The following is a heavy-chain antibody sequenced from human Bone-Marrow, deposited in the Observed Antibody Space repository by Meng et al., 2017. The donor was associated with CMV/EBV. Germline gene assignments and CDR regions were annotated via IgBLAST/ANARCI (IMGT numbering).Heavy chain of an antibody. J-gene: IGHJ3*02. CDR2: ISWNSGSI. CDR3: AKDMTGATKRPAYMAVEI. D-gene: IGHD1-26*01. CDR1: GFTFDDYA. V-gene: IGHV3-9*01. Sequence: SLKISCAASGFTFDDYAMHWVRQAPGKGLEWVSGISWNSGSIGYADSVKGRFTISRDNAKNSLYLQMNSLKAEDTALYYCAKDMTGATKRPAYMAVEIWGQGTMVTVSS.